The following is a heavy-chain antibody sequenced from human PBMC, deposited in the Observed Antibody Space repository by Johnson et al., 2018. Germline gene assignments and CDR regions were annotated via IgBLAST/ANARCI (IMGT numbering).Heavy chain of an antibody. CDR2: IDSSSSYI. V-gene: IGHV3-21*01. Sequence: VQLQESGGGLVKXGGSLRLXCAASGFTFSSYSMNWVRQAPGKGLEWVSSIDSSSSYILYADSVKVPFTISRDTAPHSLYLQMDSLSAEDTAWYFCARRLVVFRGAFDIWGQGTVVTVSS. CDR3: ARRLVVFRGAFDI. J-gene: IGHJ3*02. CDR1: GFTFSSYS. D-gene: IGHD3-22*01.